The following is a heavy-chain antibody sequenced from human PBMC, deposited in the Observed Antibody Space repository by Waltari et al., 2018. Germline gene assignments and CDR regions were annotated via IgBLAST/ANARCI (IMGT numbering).Heavy chain of an antibody. CDR1: GFNFEDYA. CDR3: AKDTSVSGRGGFDS. D-gene: IGHD3-10*01. J-gene: IGHJ4*02. CDR2: ITADGATT. V-gene: IGHV3-43*02. Sequence: EVQLVESGGGVVEPGGSLRLSCGTSGFNFEDYAMHWVRQATGKGLEWISLITADGATTSYADSLKGRFTISRDSNKNSLSLYLNSLTPEDTALYYCAKDTSVSGRGGFDSWGQGTLVTVSS.